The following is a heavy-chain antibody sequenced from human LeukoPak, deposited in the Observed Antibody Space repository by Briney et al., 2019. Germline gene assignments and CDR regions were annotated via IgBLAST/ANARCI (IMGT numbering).Heavy chain of an antibody. Sequence: GASVKVSCKASGYTFTGYYMHWVRQAPGQGLEWMGWINPNSGGTNYAQKFQGRVTMTRDTSISTAYMELSRLRSDDTAVYYCASEGEEQQPFGPHLPLSNFDYWGQGTLVTVSS. CDR3: ASEGEEQQPFGPHLPLSNFDY. CDR2: INPNSGGT. CDR1: GYTFTGYY. D-gene: IGHD6-13*01. J-gene: IGHJ4*02. V-gene: IGHV1-2*02.